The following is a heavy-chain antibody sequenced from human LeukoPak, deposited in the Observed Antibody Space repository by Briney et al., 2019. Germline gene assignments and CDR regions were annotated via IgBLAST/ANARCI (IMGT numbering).Heavy chain of an antibody. J-gene: IGHJ4*02. CDR3: AKDVWFGD. CDR1: GFTFSSYA. Sequence: PGGSLRLSCAPSGFTFSSYAMSWVRQAPGKGLDWVSGISGTGGSTYYADSVKGRFTISRDDSKNTLYLQMSSLRAEDTAVYYCAKDVWFGDWGQGTLVTVSS. CDR2: ISGTGGST. D-gene: IGHD3-10*01. V-gene: IGHV3-23*01.